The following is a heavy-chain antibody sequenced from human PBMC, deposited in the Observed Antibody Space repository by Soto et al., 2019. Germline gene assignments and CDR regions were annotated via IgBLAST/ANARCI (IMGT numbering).Heavy chain of an antibody. CDR2: IYTSGST. CDR3: ARGSYGGIAATSFYYYYGMDV. Sequence: SETLSLTCTVSGGSISSYYWSWIRQPAGKGLEWIGRIYTSGSTNYNPSLKSRVTMSVDTSKNQFSLKLSSVTAADTAVYYCARGSYGGIAATSFYYYYGMDVWGQGTTVTVSS. J-gene: IGHJ6*02. CDR1: GGSISSYY. V-gene: IGHV4-4*07. D-gene: IGHD6-13*01.